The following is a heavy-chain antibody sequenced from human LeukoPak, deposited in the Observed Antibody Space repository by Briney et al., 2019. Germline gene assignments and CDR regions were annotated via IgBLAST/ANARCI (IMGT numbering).Heavy chain of an antibody. CDR1: GRTLRHSS. J-gene: IGHJ5*02. D-gene: IGHD3-16*02. CDR3: ASLPTGVIPSNWFDR. CDR2: FDPEERET. Sequence: GASVKVSCKISGRTLRHSSIHWVRQAPGKGPEWMGGFDPEERETIYPRKFEGRISMTEDTSIDTAYLEVSSLRSEDTAVYYRASLPTGVIPSNWFDRWGQGTLVIVSP. V-gene: IGHV1-24*01.